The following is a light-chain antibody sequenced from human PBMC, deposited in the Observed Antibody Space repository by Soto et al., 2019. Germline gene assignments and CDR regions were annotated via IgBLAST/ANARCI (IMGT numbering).Light chain of an antibody. V-gene: IGKV3-11*01. CDR3: QQRSNWPQYT. CDR2: DAS. J-gene: IGKJ2*01. CDR1: QSVSSY. Sequence: EIVLTQSPATLSLSPGERATLSCRASQSVSSYLAWYQQKPGQAPRLLIYDASNRATGIPARFSGSGSGTEFTLTISILEPEDFAVYYCQQRSNWPQYTFGQGTKLEIK.